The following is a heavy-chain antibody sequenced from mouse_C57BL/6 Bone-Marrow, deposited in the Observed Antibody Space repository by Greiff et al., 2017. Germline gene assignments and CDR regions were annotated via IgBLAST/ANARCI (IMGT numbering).Heavy chain of an antibody. CDR3: ARWLLLYWYFDV. CDR2: IHPNSGST. Sequence: QVQLQQPGAELVKPGASVTLSCKASGYTFTSYWMHWVKQRPGQGLEWIGMIHPNSGSTNYNEKFKSKATLTVDKSSSTAYMQLSSLTSEDSAVYYCARWLLLYWYFDVWGTGTTVTVSS. D-gene: IGHD2-3*01. J-gene: IGHJ1*03. V-gene: IGHV1-64*01. CDR1: GYTFTSYW.